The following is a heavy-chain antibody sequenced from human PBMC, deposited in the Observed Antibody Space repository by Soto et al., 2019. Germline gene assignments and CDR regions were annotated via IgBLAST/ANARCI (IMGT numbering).Heavy chain of an antibody. J-gene: IGHJ4*02. CDR3: AKGAEGYVVSSLDF. CDR2: ITSTGSST. V-gene: IGHV3-23*01. D-gene: IGHD5-12*01. Sequence: EVQLLESGGGFVQPGGSLRLSCAASGFTFSNYAMTWVRQAPGKGLEWVSAITSTGSSTYYADSVKGRFTISRDNSKNTLYLQTNSLRAVDTVVYYCAKGAEGYVVSSLDFWGQGTLVSVSS. CDR1: GFTFSNYA.